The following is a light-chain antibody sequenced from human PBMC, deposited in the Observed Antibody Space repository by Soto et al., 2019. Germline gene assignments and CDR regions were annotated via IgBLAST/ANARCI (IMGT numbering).Light chain of an antibody. CDR1: QSVSIN. V-gene: IGKV3-11*01. CDR3: QQRSNWPRFT. J-gene: IGKJ3*01. CDR2: GAS. Sequence: EIVMTQSPATLSVSPGERSTLACRSSQSVSINLAWYQQKPGQAPRLLIYGASNRATGIPARFSGSGSGTDFTLTISSLEPEDFAVYYCQQRSNWPRFTFGPGTKVDIK.